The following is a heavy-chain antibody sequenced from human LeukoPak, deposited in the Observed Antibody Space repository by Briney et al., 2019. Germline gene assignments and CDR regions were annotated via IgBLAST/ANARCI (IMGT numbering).Heavy chain of an antibody. D-gene: IGHD3-9*01. CDR1: GFTFTNYA. CDR2: ISYDGSDK. V-gene: IGHV3-30*01. J-gene: IGHJ6*02. Sequence: GGSLRLSCAASGFTFTNYAIHWVRQAPGKGLEWVTFISYDGSDKSYAESVKGRFTISRDNSKNTLYLQMNSLRAEDTAVYYCARGPRDYDILTGYYYYYGMDVWGQGTTVTVSS. CDR3: ARGPRDYDILTGYYYYYGMDV.